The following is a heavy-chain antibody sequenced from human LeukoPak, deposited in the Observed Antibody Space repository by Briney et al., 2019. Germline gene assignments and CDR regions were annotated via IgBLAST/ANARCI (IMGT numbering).Heavy chain of an antibody. J-gene: IGHJ4*02. D-gene: IGHD5-18*01. CDR1: GITLSNYG. CDR2: INRDGSTT. Sequence: GGSLRLSCAVSGITLSNYGMSWVRQAPGKGLVWVSRINRDGSTTNYADSVKGRFTISRDNSKNTLYLQMNSLRAEDTAVYYCAKSQLQLWLDYWGQRTLVTVSS. V-gene: IGHV3-23*01. CDR3: AKSQLQLWLDY.